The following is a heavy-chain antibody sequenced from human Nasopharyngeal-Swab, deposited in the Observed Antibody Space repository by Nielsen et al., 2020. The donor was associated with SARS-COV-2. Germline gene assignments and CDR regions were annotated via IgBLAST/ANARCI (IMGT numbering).Heavy chain of an antibody. CDR1: GWIFTSYG. D-gene: IGHD2-2*01. CDR2: ISAYNCNT. Sequence: GAVQVSCKSSGWIFTSYGISWVRQAPGQGLEWMGWISAYNCNTNYAQKLQGRVTMTTDTYTSTAYMELRSLRSDDTAVYYCARVRWEYCSSPSCYPGYYYYMDVWGKGTTVTVSS. J-gene: IGHJ6*03. V-gene: IGHV1-18*04. CDR3: ARVRWEYCSSPSCYPGYYYYMDV.